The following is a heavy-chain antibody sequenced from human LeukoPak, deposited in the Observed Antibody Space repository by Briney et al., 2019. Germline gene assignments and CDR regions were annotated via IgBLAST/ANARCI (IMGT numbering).Heavy chain of an antibody. V-gene: IGHV3-23*01. CDR2: ISGGGGST. CDR3: AKGGKWDVTPFDY. CDR1: VFTFTSYS. D-gene: IGHD1-26*01. J-gene: IGHJ4*02. Sequence: GGSLRLSCAASVFTFTSYSMNWVRQAPGKGLEWVSTISGGGGSTYYADSVKGRFTISRDNSKNTPYLQVNSLRAEDTAVYYCAKGGKWDVTPFDYWGQGTLVTVSS.